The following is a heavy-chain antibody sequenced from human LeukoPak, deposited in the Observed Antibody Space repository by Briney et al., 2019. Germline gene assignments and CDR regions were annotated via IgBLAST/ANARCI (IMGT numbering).Heavy chain of an antibody. D-gene: IGHD3-22*01. Sequence: GSLRLSCAASGFTFDDYGMSWIRQPPGKGLEWIGEINHSGSTNYNPSLKSRVTISVDTSKNQFSLKLSSVTAADTAVYYCARRARVYYYDSSGYYCWGQGTLVTVSS. CDR2: INHSGST. V-gene: IGHV4-34*01. CDR1: GFTFDDYG. J-gene: IGHJ4*02. CDR3: ARRARVYYYDSSGYYC.